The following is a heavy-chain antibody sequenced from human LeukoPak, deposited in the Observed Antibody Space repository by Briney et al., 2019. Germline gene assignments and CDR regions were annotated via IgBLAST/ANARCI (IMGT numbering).Heavy chain of an antibody. D-gene: IGHD1-26*01. V-gene: IGHV3-15*01. CDR2: IKSKTDGGTI. CDR3: TTDLPTSGSYYWDAFDI. Sequence: GGSLRLSCAASGFIFSNAWMNWVRQSPGKGLEWVGRIKSKTDGGTIDYAAHVKGRFTISRDDSKNSLYLQMNSLRTEVTAVYHCTTDLPTSGSYYWDAFDIWGQGTMVTVSS. J-gene: IGHJ3*02. CDR1: GFIFSNAW.